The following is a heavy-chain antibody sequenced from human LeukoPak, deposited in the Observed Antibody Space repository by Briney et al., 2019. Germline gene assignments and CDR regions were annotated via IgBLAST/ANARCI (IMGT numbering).Heavy chain of an antibody. CDR2: INHSGST. CDR3: ARGWDSGSYYGFHY. CDR1: GESFSDYY. D-gene: IGHD1-26*01. J-gene: IGHJ4*02. V-gene: IGHV4-34*01. Sequence: PSETLSLTCVVYGESFSDYYWSWIRQPPEKGLEWTGEINHSGSTNYNPSLKSRVTISVDTSKNQFSLKLSSVTAADTAVYYCARGWDSGSYYGFHYWGQGTLVTVSS.